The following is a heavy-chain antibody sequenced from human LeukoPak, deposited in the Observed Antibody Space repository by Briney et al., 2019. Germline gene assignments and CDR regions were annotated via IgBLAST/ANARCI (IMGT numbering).Heavy chain of an antibody. J-gene: IGHJ4*02. V-gene: IGHV1-18*01. Sequence: GASVKVSCKASGYIFINYGISWVRQAPGQGLEWMGWISGYNGNTNYAQKLQGRVTMTTDTSTITAYMELRSLRSDDTAVYYCARDLSSGWTTDWGQGTLVTVSS. D-gene: IGHD6-19*01. CDR3: ARDLSSGWTTD. CDR2: ISGYNGNT. CDR1: GYIFINYG.